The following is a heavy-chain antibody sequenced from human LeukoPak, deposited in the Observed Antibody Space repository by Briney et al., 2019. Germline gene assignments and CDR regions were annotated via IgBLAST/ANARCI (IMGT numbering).Heavy chain of an antibody. CDR3: ASGGVVPALLVD. D-gene: IGHD2/OR15-2a*01. J-gene: IGHJ4*02. Sequence: PGRSQRLSCAASGFTFSSYAMHWVRQAPGKGLEWVAVISYDGSNKYYADSVKGRFTISRDNSKNTLYLQMNSLRAEDTAVYYCASGGVVPALLVDWGQGTLVTVSS. CDR1: GFTFSSYA. CDR2: ISYDGSNK. V-gene: IGHV3-30-3*01.